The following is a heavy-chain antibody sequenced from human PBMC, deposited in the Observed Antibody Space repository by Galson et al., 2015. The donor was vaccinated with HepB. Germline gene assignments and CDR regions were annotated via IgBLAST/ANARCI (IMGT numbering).Heavy chain of an antibody. CDR2: IYPDDSDT. CDR3: ARRRFRSNYAFDAFDI. J-gene: IGHJ3*02. D-gene: IGHD4-11*01. Sequence: QSGAEVKKPGESLKISCKGSGYTFSSYWIAWVRQMPGKGLEWMGIIYPDDSDTRHSPSFQGQVTISADKSINTAYLQWSSLKASDTAMYYCARRRFRSNYAFDAFDIWGQGTMVTVSS. CDR1: GYTFSSYW. V-gene: IGHV5-51*01.